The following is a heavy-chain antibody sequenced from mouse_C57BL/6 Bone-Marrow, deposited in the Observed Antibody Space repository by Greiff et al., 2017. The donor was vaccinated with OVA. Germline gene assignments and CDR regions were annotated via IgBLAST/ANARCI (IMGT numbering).Heavy chain of an antibody. J-gene: IGHJ3*01. CDR3: ARHEDPIYYGSSWGFAY. D-gene: IGHD1-1*01. CDR1: GYTFTEYT. V-gene: IGHV1-62-2*01. CDR2: FYPGSGSI. Sequence: VQLQQSGAELVKPGASVKLSCKASGYTFTEYTIHWVKQRSGQGLEWIGWFYPGSGSIKYNEKFKDKATLTADKSSSTVYMERSRLTSEDSAVYFCARHEDPIYYGSSWGFAYWGQGTLVTVSA.